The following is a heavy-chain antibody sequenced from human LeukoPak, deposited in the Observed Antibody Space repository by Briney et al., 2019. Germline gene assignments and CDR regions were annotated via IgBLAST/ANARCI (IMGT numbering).Heavy chain of an antibody. Sequence: GGSLRLSCAASGFTFSSYSMNWVRQAPGKGLEWVSPISSSSSYIYYADSVKGRFTISRDNAKNSLYLQMNSLRAEDTAVYYCARGGVELRFLEWLPYHYYGMDVWGQGTTVTVSS. V-gene: IGHV3-21*01. CDR2: ISSSSSYI. CDR1: GFTFSSYS. J-gene: IGHJ6*02. D-gene: IGHD3-3*01. CDR3: ARGGVELRFLEWLPYHYYGMDV.